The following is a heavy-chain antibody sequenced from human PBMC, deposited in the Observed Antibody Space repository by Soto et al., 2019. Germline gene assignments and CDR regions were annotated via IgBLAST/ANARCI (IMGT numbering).Heavy chain of an antibody. CDR2: TRSISNNYAT. CDR3: TRHGTSISWNDAFDI. J-gene: IGHJ3*02. CDR1: GFTFSGSA. Sequence: GGSLRLSCAVSGFTFSGSAMHWVRQASGKGLEWVGRTRSISNNYATAYAASVKGRFTISRDDSKNTAYLQMNSLKTEDTAVYYCTRHGTSISWNDAFDIWGQGTMVTVSS. V-gene: IGHV3-73*01. D-gene: IGHD6-13*01.